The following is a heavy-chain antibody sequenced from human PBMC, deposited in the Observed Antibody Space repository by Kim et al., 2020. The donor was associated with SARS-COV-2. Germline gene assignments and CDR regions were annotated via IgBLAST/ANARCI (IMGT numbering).Heavy chain of an antibody. D-gene: IGHD1-26*01. CDR3: ARDRSTTGENDAFDA. CDR1: GYTFTGSY. V-gene: IGHV1-2*02. Sequence: ASVKVSCKTSGYTFTGSYIQWVRQAPGQGLEWMGWINPNTGATTYAQKFQGRVTMARDTSINIVYLEVNRLSSDDTAVYYCARDRSTTGENDAFDAWGQGTMVTVSS. CDR2: INPNTGAT. J-gene: IGHJ3*01.